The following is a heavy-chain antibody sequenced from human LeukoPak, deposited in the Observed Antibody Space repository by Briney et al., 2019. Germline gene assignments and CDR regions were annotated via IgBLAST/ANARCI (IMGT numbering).Heavy chain of an antibody. V-gene: IGHV3-74*01. J-gene: IGHJ4*02. Sequence: TGGSLRLSCAASGVTFSNYWMHWVRQAPGKGQVWVSLINSDGSSTTYADSVKGRFTISRDNAKNTLHLQMNSLRVEDTAVYYCTRDRSNWNDGDCWGQGTLVTVSS. CDR3: TRDRSNWNDGDC. D-gene: IGHD1-20*01. CDR1: GVTFSNYW. CDR2: INSDGSST.